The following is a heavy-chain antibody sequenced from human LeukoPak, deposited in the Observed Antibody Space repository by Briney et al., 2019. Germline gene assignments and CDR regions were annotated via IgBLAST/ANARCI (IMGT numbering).Heavy chain of an antibody. CDR3: ACGLRFSEWHL. Sequence: SETLSLTCAVYGGSSSGYYCSWIRQPPGKGLEWIGEVNHSGSTNYNPSLKSRVTISEDTSKNQFSLKLSSVTAADTAVYYCACGLRFSEWHLWGQGTLVTVSS. D-gene: IGHD3-3*01. CDR1: GGSSSGYY. V-gene: IGHV4-34*01. CDR2: VNHSGST. J-gene: IGHJ4*02.